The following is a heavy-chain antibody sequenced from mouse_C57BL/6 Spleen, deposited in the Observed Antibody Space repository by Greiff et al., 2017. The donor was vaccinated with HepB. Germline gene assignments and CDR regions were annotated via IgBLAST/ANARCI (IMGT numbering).Heavy chain of an antibody. V-gene: IGHV1-64*01. Sequence: QVHVKQPGAELVKPGASVKLSCKASGYTFTSYWMHWVKQRPGQGLEWIGMIHPNSGSTNYNEKFKSKATLTVDKSSSTAYMQLSSLTSEDSAVYYCARRGDYDNAMDYWGQGTSVTVSS. CDR3: ARRGDYDNAMDY. J-gene: IGHJ4*01. D-gene: IGHD2-4*01. CDR2: IHPNSGST. CDR1: GYTFTSYW.